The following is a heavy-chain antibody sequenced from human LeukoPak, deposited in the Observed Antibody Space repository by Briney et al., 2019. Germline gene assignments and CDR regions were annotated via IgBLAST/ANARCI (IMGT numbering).Heavy chain of an antibody. CDR1: GFTFSSYD. J-gene: IGHJ1*01. V-gene: IGHV3-23*01. Sequence: GGSLRLSCAASGFTFSSYDMSWVRQAPGKGLEWVSGISSGGSTYYADSVKGRFTISRDNSKNTLYLQMNSLRAEDTAVYYCASPSRYCSSTSCFAEYFQLWGQGTLVTVSS. CDR2: ISSGGST. D-gene: IGHD2-2*01. CDR3: ASPSRYCSSTSCFAEYFQL.